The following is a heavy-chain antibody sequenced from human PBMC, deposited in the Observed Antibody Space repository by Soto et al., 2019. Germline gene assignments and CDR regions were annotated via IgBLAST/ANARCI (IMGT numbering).Heavy chain of an antibody. CDR2: ISGSGGST. CDR3: AKIKVPAAKYYYYYGMDV. CDR1: GFTFSSYA. V-gene: IGHV3-23*01. J-gene: IGHJ6*02. Sequence: GGSLRLSCAASGFTFSSYAMSWVRQAPGKGREWVSAISGSGGSTYYADSVKGRFTISRDNSKNTLYLQMNSLRAEDTAVYYCAKIKVPAAKYYYYYGMDVWGQGTTVTVSS. D-gene: IGHD2-2*01.